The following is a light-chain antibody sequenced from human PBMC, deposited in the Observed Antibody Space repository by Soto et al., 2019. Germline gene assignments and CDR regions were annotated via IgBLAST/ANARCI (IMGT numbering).Light chain of an antibody. Sequence: IVLPQAPASLSLSRGGRATLACRASQSVSSYLAWYQQKPGQAPRLLIYDASNRATGIPARFSGSGSGTEFTLTISSLQSEDFAVYYCQQYNNFWTFGQGTKV. J-gene: IGKJ1*01. CDR2: DAS. V-gene: IGKV3D-15*01. CDR3: QQYNNFWT. CDR1: QSVSSY.